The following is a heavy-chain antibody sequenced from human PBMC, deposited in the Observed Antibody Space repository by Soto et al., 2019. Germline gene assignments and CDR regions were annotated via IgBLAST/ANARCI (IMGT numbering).Heavy chain of an antibody. J-gene: IGHJ5*02. Sequence: QLQLQESGPGLVKPSETLSLTCTVAGRSISSSSSYWGWILQPPGNGLESIGYIYYSGSTTYTPSIKSLVTISVDTSKNQFSLKRNAVTAADTAVYYCARPPRGAATVTSVINWFDPWGQGALVTVSS. D-gene: IGHD4-17*01. V-gene: IGHV4-39*01. CDR2: IYYSGST. CDR3: ARPPRGAATVTSVINWFDP. CDR1: GRSISSSSSY.